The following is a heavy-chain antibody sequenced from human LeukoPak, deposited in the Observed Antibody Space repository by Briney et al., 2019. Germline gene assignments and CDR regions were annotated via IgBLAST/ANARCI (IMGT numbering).Heavy chain of an antibody. J-gene: IGHJ6*02. CDR3: ARDLLINSSGYYYYGMDV. D-gene: IGHD6-19*01. Sequence: PSETLSLTCTISGGSISSYYWSWIRQPPGKGLEWIGYIYYSGSTNYNPSLKSRVTISVDTSKNQFSLKLSSVTAADTAVYYCARDLLINSSGYYYYGMDVWGQGTTVTVSS. V-gene: IGHV4-59*12. CDR1: GGSISSYY. CDR2: IYYSGST.